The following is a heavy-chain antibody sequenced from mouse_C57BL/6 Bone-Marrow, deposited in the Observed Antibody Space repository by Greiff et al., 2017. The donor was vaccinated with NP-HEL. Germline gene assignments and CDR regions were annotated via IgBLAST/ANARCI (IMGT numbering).Heavy chain of an antibody. CDR2: IDPENGDT. J-gene: IGHJ4*01. V-gene: IGHV14-4*01. CDR1: GFNIKDDY. CDR3: TPSGYGKTYAMDY. D-gene: IGHD2-1*01. Sequence: EVQLQQSGAELVRPGASVKLSCTASGFNIKDDYMHWVKQRPEQGLEWIGWIDPENGDTEYASKFQGKATITADTSSNTAYLQLSSLTSEDTAVYYCTPSGYGKTYAMDYWGQGTSVTVSS.